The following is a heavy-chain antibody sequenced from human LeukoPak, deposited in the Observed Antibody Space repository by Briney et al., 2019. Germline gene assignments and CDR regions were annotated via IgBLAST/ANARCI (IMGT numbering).Heavy chain of an antibody. CDR1: GGSISSGGYY. CDR3: ARDGRGINWFDP. J-gene: IGHJ5*02. CDR2: IYYSGST. D-gene: IGHD1-1*01. V-gene: IGHV4-31*03. Sequence: SETLSLTCTVSGGSISSGGYYWSWIRQHPGKGLEWIGHIYYSGSTYYNPSLKSRVTISVDTSKNQFSLKLSSVTAADTAVYYCARDGRGINWFDPWGQGTLVTVSS.